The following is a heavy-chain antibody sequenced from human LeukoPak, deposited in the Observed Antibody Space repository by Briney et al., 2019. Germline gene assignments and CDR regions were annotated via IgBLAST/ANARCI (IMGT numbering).Heavy chain of an antibody. CDR1: GFTFDDYA. CDR3: AKDMGYYGGAGIDY. D-gene: IGHD3-10*01. Sequence: PGGSLRLSCAASGFTFDDYAMHWVRQAPGKGLEWVSGITWNSDSIAYADSVKGRFTISRDNAKNSLYLQMNSLRAEDTAFYYCAKDMGYYGGAGIDYWGQGTLVTVSS. CDR2: ITWNSDSI. V-gene: IGHV3-9*01. J-gene: IGHJ4*02.